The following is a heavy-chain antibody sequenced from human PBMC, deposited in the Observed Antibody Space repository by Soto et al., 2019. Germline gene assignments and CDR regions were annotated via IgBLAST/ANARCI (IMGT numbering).Heavy chain of an antibody. CDR3: AKDMVHCTGTRCARYFEK. V-gene: IGHV3-23*01. CDR1: NFTFSTYA. D-gene: IGHD2-8*02. J-gene: IGHJ4*02. Sequence: EVQLLESGGGLVQRGGSLRLSCAASNFTFSTYAMTWVRQAPGKGLEWVSDISGSGDNTYYADSVKGRFTISRDNSKSTLYLQMNSLRAEGTAVYYCAKDMVHCTGTRCARYFEKWGRGTLVTVSS. CDR2: ISGSGDNT.